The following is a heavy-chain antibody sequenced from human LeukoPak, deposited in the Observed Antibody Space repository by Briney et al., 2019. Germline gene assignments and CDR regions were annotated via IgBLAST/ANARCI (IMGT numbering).Heavy chain of an antibody. J-gene: IGHJ4*02. CDR1: GFTFSNYG. CDR3: AKVLRWTRFDC. V-gene: IGHV3-23*01. CDR2: ISGSSDNT. Sequence: GGSLRLSCAASGFTFSNYGMSWVRQAPGKGLEWVSAISGSSDNTYYAESVKGRFTIYRDNSKNTLYLKINSMRTADTAIYFCAKVLRWTRFDCWGQGTLVTVSS. D-gene: IGHD4-23*01.